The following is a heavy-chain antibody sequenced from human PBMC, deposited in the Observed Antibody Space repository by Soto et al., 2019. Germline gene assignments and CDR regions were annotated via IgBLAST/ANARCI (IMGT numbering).Heavy chain of an antibody. D-gene: IGHD2-15*01. Sequence: SETLSLTCTVSGGSISSGDYYWSWIRQPPGKGLEWIGYIYYSGSTYYNPSLKSRVTISVDTSKNQFSLKLSSVTAADTAVYYCARDRRRCSGGSCYPRVYYYGMDVWGQGTTGTVSS. V-gene: IGHV4-30-4*01. CDR3: ARDRRRCSGGSCYPRVYYYGMDV. J-gene: IGHJ6*02. CDR1: GGSISSGDYY. CDR2: IYYSGST.